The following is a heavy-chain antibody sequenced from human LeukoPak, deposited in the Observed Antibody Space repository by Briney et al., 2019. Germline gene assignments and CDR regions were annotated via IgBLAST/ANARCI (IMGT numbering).Heavy chain of an antibody. CDR1: SGSISSGGYY. CDR3: GAYDSSGYYLVY. J-gene: IGHJ4*02. CDR2: IYYSGST. V-gene: IGHV4-31*03. Sequence: PSQTLPLICNVSSGSISSGGYYWSWIRQLPGKGLEWIGYIYYSGSTYYNPSLKSRVTISVDTSKNQFSLELSSVTAADTAVYYCGAYDSSGYYLVYWGQGTLVTVSS. D-gene: IGHD3-22*01.